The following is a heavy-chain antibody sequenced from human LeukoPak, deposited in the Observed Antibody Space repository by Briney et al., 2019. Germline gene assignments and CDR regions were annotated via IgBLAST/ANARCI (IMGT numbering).Heavy chain of an antibody. V-gene: IGHV1-69*06. D-gene: IGHD4-17*01. CDR1: GYTFNSYG. Sequence: ASVKVSCKASGYTFNSYGISWVRQAPGQGLEWMGGIIPIFGTANYAQKFQGRVTITADKSTSTAYMELSSLRSEDTAVYYCARDDYGDYRFDPWGQGTLVTVSS. CDR3: ARDDYGDYRFDP. J-gene: IGHJ5*02. CDR2: IIPIFGTA.